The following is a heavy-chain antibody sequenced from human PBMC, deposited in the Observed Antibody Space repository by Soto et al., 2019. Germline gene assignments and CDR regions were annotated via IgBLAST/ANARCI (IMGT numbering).Heavy chain of an antibody. D-gene: IGHD3-16*01. J-gene: IGHJ4*02. Sequence: SETLSLTCTVSGGSISSGGYYWSWIRQHPGKGLEWIGYIYYSGSTYYNPSLKSRVTISVDTSKNQFSLKLSSVTAADTAVYYCARALGGEIDYWGQGTLVTVSS. CDR3: ARALGGEIDY. CDR2: IYYSGST. CDR1: GGSISSGGYY. V-gene: IGHV4-31*03.